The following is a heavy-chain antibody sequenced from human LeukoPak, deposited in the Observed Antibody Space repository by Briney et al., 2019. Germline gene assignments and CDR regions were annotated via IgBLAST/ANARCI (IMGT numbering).Heavy chain of an antibody. D-gene: IGHD3-10*01. J-gene: IGHJ6*03. Sequence: ASVKVSCKASGYTFTSYDINWVRQATGQGLEWMGWMNPNSGNTGYAQKFQGRVTMTRNTSISTAYMELSSLRSEDTAVYYCARLIIGSSDYYYYMDVWGKGTTVTVSS. V-gene: IGHV1-8*01. CDR3: ARLIIGSSDYYYYMDV. CDR2: MNPNSGNT. CDR1: GYTFTSYD.